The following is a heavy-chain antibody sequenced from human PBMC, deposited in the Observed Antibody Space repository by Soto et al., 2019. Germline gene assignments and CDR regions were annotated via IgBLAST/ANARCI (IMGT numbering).Heavy chain of an antibody. CDR1: GFTFSSYA. J-gene: IGHJ3*02. CDR3: AKGGYCSGGSCYPVAFDI. Sequence: EVQLLESGGGLVQPGGSLRLSCAASGFTFSSYAMSWVRQAPGKGLEWVSAISGSGGSTYYADSVKGRFTISRDNSKNTLYLQMNSLRAADTAVYYCAKGGYCSGGSCYPVAFDIWGQGTMVTVSS. V-gene: IGHV3-23*01. D-gene: IGHD2-15*01. CDR2: ISGSGGST.